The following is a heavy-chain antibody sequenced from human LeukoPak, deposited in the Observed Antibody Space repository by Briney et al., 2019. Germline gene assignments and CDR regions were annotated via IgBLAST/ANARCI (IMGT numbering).Heavy chain of an antibody. D-gene: IGHD6-25*01. Sequence: SETLSLTCTVSDGSLSSYYWSWIRQPAGKGLEWIGRIYTSGSTSYNPSLKSRVTMPVDASKKQFSLKLSSVTAADTAVYYCARDTISGHFDYWGQGTLVTVSS. CDR1: DGSLSSYY. CDR2: IYTSGST. V-gene: IGHV4-4*07. CDR3: ARDTISGHFDY. J-gene: IGHJ4*02.